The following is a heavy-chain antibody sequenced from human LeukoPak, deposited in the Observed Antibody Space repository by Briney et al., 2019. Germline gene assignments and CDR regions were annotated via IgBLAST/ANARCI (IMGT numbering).Heavy chain of an antibody. J-gene: IGHJ4*02. CDR3: ARSGSYFEYFDY. CDR2: IYYSGST. V-gene: IGHV4-39*01. CDR1: GGSISSSSYY. Sequence: PSETLSLTCTVSGGSISSSSYYWGWIRQPPGKGLEWIGSIYYSGSTYYNPSLKSRVTISVDTSKNQFSLKLSSVTAADAAVYYCARSGSYFEYFDYWGQGTLVTVSS. D-gene: IGHD1-26*01.